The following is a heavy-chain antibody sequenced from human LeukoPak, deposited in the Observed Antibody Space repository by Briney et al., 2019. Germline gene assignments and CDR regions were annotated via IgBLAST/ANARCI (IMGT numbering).Heavy chain of an antibody. D-gene: IGHD6-13*01. CDR1: GGSVSSGSYY. CDR2: IYYSGST. V-gene: IGHV4-61*01. Sequence: SETLSLTCTVSGGSVSSGSYYWSWIRQPPGKGLEWIGYIYYSGSTNYNPSLKSRVTISVDTSKNQFSLKLSSVTAADTAVYYCARVSSSWYFGDQSDYWGQGTLVTVSS. J-gene: IGHJ4*01. CDR3: ARVSSSWYFGDQSDY.